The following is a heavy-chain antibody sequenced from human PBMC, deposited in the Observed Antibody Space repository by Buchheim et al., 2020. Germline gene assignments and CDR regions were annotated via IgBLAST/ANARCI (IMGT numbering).Heavy chain of an antibody. V-gene: IGHV5-51*01. CDR1: GYSFTTYW. Sequence: EVQLVQSGAEVKKPGESLKISCRGSGYSFTTYWIAWVRQMPGQGLEWMGIIYPDDSDTRYSPSFQGQVTISVDKSISTPYLQWSSLKASDTAMYYCARLGEGVGATPYNWCDPWGQGAL. CDR2: IYPDDSDT. CDR3: ARLGEGVGATPYNWCDP. D-gene: IGHD1-26*01. J-gene: IGHJ5*02.